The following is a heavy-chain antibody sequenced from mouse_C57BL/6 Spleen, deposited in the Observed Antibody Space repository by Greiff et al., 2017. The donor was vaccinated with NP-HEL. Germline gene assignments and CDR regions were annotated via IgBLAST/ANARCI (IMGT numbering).Heavy chain of an antibody. Sequence: EVKLVESGEGLVKPGGSLKLSCAASGFTFSSYAMSWVRQTPEKRLEWVAYISSGGDYIYYADTVKGRFTISRDNARNTLYLQMSSLKSEDTAMYYCTSAYKDYSMDYWGQGTSVTVSS. D-gene: IGHD6-5*01. CDR2: ISSGGDYI. V-gene: IGHV5-9-1*02. CDR1: GFTFSSYA. CDR3: TSAYKDYSMDY. J-gene: IGHJ4*01.